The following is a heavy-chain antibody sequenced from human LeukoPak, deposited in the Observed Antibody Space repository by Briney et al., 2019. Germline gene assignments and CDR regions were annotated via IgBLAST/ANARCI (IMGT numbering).Heavy chain of an antibody. V-gene: IGHV3-7*01. D-gene: IGHD3-16*01. CDR2: MNRDGSEK. Sequence: GGSLKLSCAASGYTFSSYWMSWVRQAPGKGLEWVANMNRDGSEKNYVDSIKGRFTISRDNAANSLYLQMNSLRVEDTAVYYCARDGGIIRFGGQDVWGQGTTVIVS. CDR1: GYTFSSYW. J-gene: IGHJ6*02. CDR3: ARDGGIIRFGGQDV.